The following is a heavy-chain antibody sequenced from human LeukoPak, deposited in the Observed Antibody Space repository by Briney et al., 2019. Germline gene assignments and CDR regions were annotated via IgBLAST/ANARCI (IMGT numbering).Heavy chain of an antibody. V-gene: IGHV3-33*06. CDR2: IWYDGSNK. CDR1: GFTFSSYG. Sequence: GGSLRLSCAASGFTFSSYGMHWVRQAPGKGLEWVAVIWYDGSNKYYADSVKGRFTISRDNSKNTLYLQTNSLRAEDTAVYYCAKASLRYDFWSGYYTGWYFDYWGQGTLVTVSS. J-gene: IGHJ4*02. D-gene: IGHD3-3*01. CDR3: AKASLRYDFWSGYYTGWYFDY.